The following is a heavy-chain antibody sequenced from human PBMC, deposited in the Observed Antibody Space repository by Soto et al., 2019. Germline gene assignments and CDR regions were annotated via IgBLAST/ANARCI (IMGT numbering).Heavy chain of an antibody. CDR1: GGSFSGYY. J-gene: IGHJ4*02. Sequence: QVQLQQWGAGLLKPSETLSLTCAVYGGSFSGYYWSWIRQPPGKGLEWIGEINHSGSTNYNPSLKGRDTISVHTSKSQSSLKLSSVTAADTGVYYCARVGISGWYGGGWSQGTLVTVSS. V-gene: IGHV4-34*01. D-gene: IGHD6-19*01. CDR2: INHSGST. CDR3: ARVGISGWYGGG.